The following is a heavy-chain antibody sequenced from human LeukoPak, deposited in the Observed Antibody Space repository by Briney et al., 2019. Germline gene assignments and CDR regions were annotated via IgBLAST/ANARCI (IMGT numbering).Heavy chain of an antibody. CDR3: ARGITSGNYYNPDNWFDP. D-gene: IGHD1-26*01. CDR2: IYYSGGT. V-gene: IGHV4-59*08. CDR1: GGSISSYY. J-gene: IGHJ5*02. Sequence: PSETLSLTCTVSGGSISSYYWSWIRQPPGKGLEWIGYIYYSGGTNYNPSLKSRGTISVDTSKNQSSLKLSSVTAADTAVYYCARGITSGNYYNPDNWFDPWGQGTLVTVSS.